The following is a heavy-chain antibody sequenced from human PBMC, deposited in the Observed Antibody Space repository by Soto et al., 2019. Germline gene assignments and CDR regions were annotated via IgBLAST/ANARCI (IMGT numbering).Heavy chain of an antibody. CDR1: GYTFISNG. CDR2: ISGYNGNT. J-gene: IGHJ6*02. CDR3: ARDSSGNYGMDV. Sequence: QVQLGQSGAEVKKPGASVKVTCKTSGYTFISNGISWVRQAPGQGLEWMGWISGYNGNTNYAQTVQGRITMTTDTATSTAYMALRSLRSDDTAVYYCARDSSGNYGMDVWGQGTTVTVSS. V-gene: IGHV1-18*04. D-gene: IGHD6-25*01.